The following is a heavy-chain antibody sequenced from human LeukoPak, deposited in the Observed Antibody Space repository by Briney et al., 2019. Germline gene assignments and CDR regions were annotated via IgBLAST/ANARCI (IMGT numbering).Heavy chain of an antibody. D-gene: IGHD3-22*01. CDR1: GFTVSSNY. J-gene: IGHJ4*02. CDR3: ATSIDSSGYFDFDY. CDR2: IYSGGTT. Sequence: GGSLRLSCAASGFTVSSNYMNWVRQAPGKGLEWVSVIYSGGTTYYADSVKGRFTMPRDNSKNTLYLQMNSLRAEDTAVYYCATSIDSSGYFDFDYWGQGTLVTVSS. V-gene: IGHV3-66*01.